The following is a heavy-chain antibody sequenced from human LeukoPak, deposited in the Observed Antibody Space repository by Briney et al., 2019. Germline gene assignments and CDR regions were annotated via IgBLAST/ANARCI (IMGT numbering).Heavy chain of an antibody. V-gene: IGHV3-49*04. D-gene: IGHD1-26*01. J-gene: IGHJ5*02. CDR3: TRTNSYGGWSDP. Sequence: GGSLRLSCTASGFTFGDYAMSWVRHAPGKGLEGVGFIRSKAYGGTTEYAASVKGRFTISRDDSKSIAYLQMNSLKTEDTAVYYCTRTNSYGGWSDPRGQGTLVTVSS. CDR2: IRSKAYGGTT. CDR1: GFTFGDYA.